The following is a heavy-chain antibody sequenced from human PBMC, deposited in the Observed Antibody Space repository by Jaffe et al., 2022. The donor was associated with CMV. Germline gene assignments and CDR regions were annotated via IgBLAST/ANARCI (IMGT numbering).Heavy chain of an antibody. J-gene: IGHJ6*03. CDR3: ARDATRWLGPYYYYYMDV. V-gene: IGHV1-46*01. CDR1: GYTFTSYY. D-gene: IGHD3-10*01. Sequence: QVQLVQSGAEVKKPGASVKVSCKASGYTFTSYYMHWVRQAPGQGLEWMGIINPSGGSTSYAQKFQGRVTMTRDTSTSTVYMELSSLRSEDTAVYYCARDATRWLGPYYYYYMDVWGKGTTVTVSS. CDR2: INPSGGST.